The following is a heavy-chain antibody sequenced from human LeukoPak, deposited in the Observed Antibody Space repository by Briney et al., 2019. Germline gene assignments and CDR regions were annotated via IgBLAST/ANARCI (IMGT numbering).Heavy chain of an antibody. CDR1: GYTFTGYY. CDR2: INPNSGGT. CDR3: ARTEDHSSSSHNWFDP. V-gene: IGHV1-2*02. D-gene: IGHD6-6*01. Sequence: ASVKVSCKASGYTFTGYYMHWVRQAPGQGLEGMGWINPNSGGTNYAQKFQGRVTMTRDTSISTAYMELSRLRSDDTAVYYCARTEDHSSSSHNWFDPWGQGTLVTVSS. J-gene: IGHJ5*02.